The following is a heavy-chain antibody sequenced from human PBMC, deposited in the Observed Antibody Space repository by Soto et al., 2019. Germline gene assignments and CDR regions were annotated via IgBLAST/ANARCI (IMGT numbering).Heavy chain of an antibody. CDR3: ARQNYYSGMDV. CDR1: GYPFTSYF. CDR2: ISAYNGNT. J-gene: IGHJ6*02. V-gene: IGHV1-18*01. Sequence: ASVKVSCKTSGYPFTSYFITWVRQAPGQGLEWMGWISAYNGNTNYAQMFQGRVTMTTDTSTSTGYMELRSLRSDDTAVYYCARQNYYSGMDVWGQGTTVTVSS.